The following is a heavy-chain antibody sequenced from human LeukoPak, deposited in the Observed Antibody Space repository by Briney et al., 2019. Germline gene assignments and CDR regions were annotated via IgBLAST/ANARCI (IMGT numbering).Heavy chain of an antibody. CDR3: ARHDSAPDY. CDR2: IYPGDSDT. D-gene: IGHD6-6*01. J-gene: IGHJ4*02. V-gene: IGHV5-51*01. CDR1: GSRFTTYW. Sequence: GESLKISCKGSGSRFTTYWIGWVRQVPGKGLEWMGIIYPGDSDTRYSPSFQGQVTISADKSISSAYLHWSSLKASDTAMYYCARHDSAPDYWGQGTLVTVSS.